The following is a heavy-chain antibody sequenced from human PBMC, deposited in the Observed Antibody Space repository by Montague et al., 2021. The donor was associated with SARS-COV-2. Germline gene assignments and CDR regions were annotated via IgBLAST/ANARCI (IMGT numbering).Heavy chain of an antibody. CDR2: VDQSGNT. D-gene: IGHD3-3*01. J-gene: IGHJ4*01. V-gene: IGHV4-34*01. CDR1: GGSFRNYY. Sequence: SETLSLTCAVYGGSFRNYYWSWIRQSPGKGLEWIGEVDQSGNTNYNPSLKSRVTISAGISMNQFSVKLASTTAADTGMYYCARGKPDFPIVVRGASSRTYFDSWGQGTPVAVSS. CDR3: ARGKPDFPIVVRGASSRTYFDS.